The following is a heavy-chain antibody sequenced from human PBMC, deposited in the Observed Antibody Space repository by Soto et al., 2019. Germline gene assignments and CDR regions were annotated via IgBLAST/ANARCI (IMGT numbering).Heavy chain of an antibody. J-gene: IGHJ4*02. CDR1: GGTFSRYA. Sequence: SVKVSCKASGGTFSRYALSWVRQAPGQGPEWMGGIVPMFGTANYAQKFQGRVTITADESTSTAYMQLSSLRSEDTAVYYCAIVVYYDSRGYYFFFWGQGTLVTVSS. V-gene: IGHV1-69*13. CDR2: IVPMFGTA. CDR3: AIVVYYDSRGYYFFF. D-gene: IGHD3-22*01.